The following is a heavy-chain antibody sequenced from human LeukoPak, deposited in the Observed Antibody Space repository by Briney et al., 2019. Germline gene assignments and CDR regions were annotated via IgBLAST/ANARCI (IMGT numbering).Heavy chain of an antibody. CDR3: ARDLNSYDSSGFWDY. CDR2: IYHSGST. D-gene: IGHD3-22*01. CDR1: GYSISSGYY. Sequence: SETLSLTCAVSGYSISSGYYWGWIRQPPGKGLEWIGSIYHSGSTYYNPSLKSRVTISVDTSKNQFSLKLSSVTAADTAVYYCARDLNSYDSSGFWDYWGQGTLFTVSS. J-gene: IGHJ4*02. V-gene: IGHV4-38-2*02.